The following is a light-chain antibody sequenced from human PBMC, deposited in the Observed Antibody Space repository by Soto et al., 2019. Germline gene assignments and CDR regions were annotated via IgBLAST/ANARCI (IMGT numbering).Light chain of an antibody. V-gene: IGLV6-57*03. Sequence: NFMLTQPHSVSESPGKTVTIPCTRNSGSIATSYVQWYQQRPDSAPTTIIYDDNQRPSGVPVRFSGSIDSSSNSASLTISGLKTEDEADYYCQSYGSGNWVFGGGTKLTVL. CDR1: SGSIATSY. J-gene: IGLJ3*02. CDR2: DDN. CDR3: QSYGSGNWV.